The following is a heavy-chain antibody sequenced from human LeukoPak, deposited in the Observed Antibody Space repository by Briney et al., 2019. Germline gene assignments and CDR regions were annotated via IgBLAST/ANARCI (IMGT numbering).Heavy chain of an antibody. CDR1: GDSVSSKNAA. J-gene: IGHJ4*02. Sequence: SQTLSVTCAISGDSVSSKNAAWNWIRRSPSRGLEWLGRTYYRSKWYNDNAESVKGRISINPDTSKNQFSHQLNSVTPEDTAVYYCARGFSSGWLDYWGRGTLVTVSS. V-gene: IGHV6-1*01. CDR3: ARGFSSGWLDY. CDR2: TYYRSKWYN. D-gene: IGHD6-19*01.